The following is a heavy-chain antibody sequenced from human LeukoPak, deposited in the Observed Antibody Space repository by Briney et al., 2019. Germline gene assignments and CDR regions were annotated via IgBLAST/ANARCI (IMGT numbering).Heavy chain of an antibody. D-gene: IGHD3-10*01. CDR1: GFTFSSYW. V-gene: IGHV3-74*01. CDR3: ARERSGYGPLRGAMDG. CDR2: INSDGSST. J-gene: IGHJ6*03. Sequence: PGGSLRLSCAASGFTFSSYWMHWVRQAPGKGLVWVSRINSDGSSTSYADSVKGRFTISRDNAKNTLYLQMNSLRAEDTAVDYCARERSGYGPLRGAMDGWGKGTTVTGSS.